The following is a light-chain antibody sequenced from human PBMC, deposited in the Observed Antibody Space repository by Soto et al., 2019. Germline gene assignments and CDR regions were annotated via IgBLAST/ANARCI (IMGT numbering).Light chain of an antibody. J-gene: IGLJ1*01. V-gene: IGLV2-14*01. CDR2: DVN. Sequence: QSELTQPASVSGSPGQSITISCTGTSSDVCGYDYVSWYQQLPGKAPKLLIYDVNNRPSGASHRFSGSKSGNTASLTISGLQAEDEADYYCSSYTGSSTFVFGTGTKVTVL. CDR3: SSYTGSSTFV. CDR1: SSDVCGYDY.